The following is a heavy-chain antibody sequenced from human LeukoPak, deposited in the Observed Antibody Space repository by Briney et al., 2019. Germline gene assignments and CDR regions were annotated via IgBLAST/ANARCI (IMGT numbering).Heavy chain of an antibody. J-gene: IGHJ4*02. D-gene: IGHD3-9*01. Sequence: GSLRLSGTASGRTCSSYAMSGVRQATGKGLEWVSAISGSGGSTYYADSVKGRFTISRDNSKNTLYLQMNSLRAEDTAVYYCAAGVLRYFDWPESFDYWGQGTLVTVSS. CDR2: ISGSGGST. CDR1: GRTCSSYA. CDR3: AAGVLRYFDWPESFDY. V-gene: IGHV3-23*01.